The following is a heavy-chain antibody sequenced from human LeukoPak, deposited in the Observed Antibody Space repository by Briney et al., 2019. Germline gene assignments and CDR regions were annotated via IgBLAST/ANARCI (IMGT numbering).Heavy chain of an antibody. D-gene: IGHD3-10*01. CDR2: INHSGST. V-gene: IGHV4-34*01. CDR1: GGSFSGYY. CDR3: ASAILITMVRGVNSGVGAANDY. J-gene: IGHJ4*02. Sequence: PSETLSLTCAVYGGSFSGYYWSWIRQPPGKGLKWIGEINHSGSTNYNPSLKSRVTISVDTSKNQFSLKLSSVTAADTAVYYCASAILITMVRGVNSGVGAANDYWGQGTLVTVSS.